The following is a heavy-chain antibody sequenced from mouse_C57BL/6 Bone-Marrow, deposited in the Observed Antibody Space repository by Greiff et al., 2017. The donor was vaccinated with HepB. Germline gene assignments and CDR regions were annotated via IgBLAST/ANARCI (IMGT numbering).Heavy chain of an antibody. J-gene: IGHJ2*01. V-gene: IGHV1-15*01. Sequence: QVHVKQSGAELVRPGASVTLSCKASGYTFTDYEMHWVKQTPVHGLEWIGAIDPETGGTAYNQKFKGKAILTADKSSSTAYMELRSLTSEDSAVYYGTRPAYGSSYDYFDYWGQGTTLTVSS. CDR3: TRPAYGSSYDYFDY. D-gene: IGHD1-1*01. CDR2: IDPETGGT. CDR1: GYTFTDYE.